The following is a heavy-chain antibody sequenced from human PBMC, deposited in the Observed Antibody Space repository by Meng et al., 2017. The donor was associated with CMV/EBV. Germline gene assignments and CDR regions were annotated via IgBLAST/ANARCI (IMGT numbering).Heavy chain of an antibody. CDR2: IYSGGST. CDR1: GFTFSSNY. Sequence: GGSLRLSCAASGFTFSSNYMSWVRQAPGKGLEWVSVIYSGGSTYYADSVKGRFAISRDNSKKTLYLQMNTLRAEDTAVYYCARKSRRSSSPSGGGYYYYGMDVWGQGTTVTVSS. J-gene: IGHJ6*02. D-gene: IGHD6-6*01. V-gene: IGHV3-66*02. CDR3: ARKSRRSSSPSGGGYYYYGMDV.